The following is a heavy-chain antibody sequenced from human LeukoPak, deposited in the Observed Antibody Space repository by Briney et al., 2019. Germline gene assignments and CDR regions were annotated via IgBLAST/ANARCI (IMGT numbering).Heavy chain of an antibody. Sequence: SQTLPLTCAIPGDSVSSSSAAWEWIRQSPSRSPEWRGKTYYRSKWYNDYAVSVKSRITINPDTSKNQFSLQLNSVTPEDTAVYYCAREGSGWQWPFDYWGQGTLVTVSS. CDR3: AREGSGWQWPFDY. CDR1: GDSVSSSSAA. V-gene: IGHV6-1*01. CDR2: TYYRSKWYN. J-gene: IGHJ4*02. D-gene: IGHD6-19*01.